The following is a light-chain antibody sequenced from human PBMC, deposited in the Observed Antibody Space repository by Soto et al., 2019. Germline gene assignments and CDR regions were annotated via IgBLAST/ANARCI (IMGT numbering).Light chain of an antibody. CDR2: SAS. CDR1: QDISRW. Sequence: DIQMTQSPSSVSASVVDRVTITCRASQDISRWLAWYQQRPGKAPKLLIYSASSLQSGVPSRFSGSGSGTDFSLTISSLEPEDVATYYCQQANTFPPTFSGGTKVEIK. CDR3: QQANTFPPT. J-gene: IGKJ4*01. V-gene: IGKV1-12*01.